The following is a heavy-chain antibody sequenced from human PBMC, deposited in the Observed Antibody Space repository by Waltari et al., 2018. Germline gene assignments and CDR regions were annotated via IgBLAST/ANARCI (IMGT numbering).Heavy chain of an antibody. CDR1: GGSFSGYY. CDR3: ARGFIFGVSH. D-gene: IGHD3-3*01. J-gene: IGHJ4*02. Sequence: QVQLQQWGAGLLKPSETLSLTCAVYGGSFSGYYCSWIRQPPGKGLEWIGEINHSGSTNYNPSLKSRVTISVDTSKNQFSLKLSSVTAADTAVYYCARGFIFGVSHWGQGTLVTVSS. CDR2: INHSGST. V-gene: IGHV4-34*01.